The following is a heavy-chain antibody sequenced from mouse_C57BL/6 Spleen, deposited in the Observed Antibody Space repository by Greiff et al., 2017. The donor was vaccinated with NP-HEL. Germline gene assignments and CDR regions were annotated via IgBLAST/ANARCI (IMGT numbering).Heavy chain of an antibody. V-gene: IGHV1-26*01. Sequence: EVQLQQSGPELVKPGASVKISCKASGYTFTDYYMNWVKQSHGKSLEWIGDINPNNGGTSYNQKFKGKATLTVDKSSSTAYMELRSLTSEDSAVYYCARSGWLLPLDYWGQGTSVTVSS. J-gene: IGHJ4*01. CDR3: ARSGWLLPLDY. D-gene: IGHD2-3*01. CDR2: INPNNGGT. CDR1: GYTFTDYY.